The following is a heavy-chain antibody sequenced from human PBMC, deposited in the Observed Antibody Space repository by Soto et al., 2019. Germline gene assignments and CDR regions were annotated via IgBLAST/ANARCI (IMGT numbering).Heavy chain of an antibody. J-gene: IGHJ4*02. D-gene: IGHD3-22*01. Sequence: QVQLVESGGGVVQPGRSLRLSCAASGFTFSSYGMHWVRQAPGKWLEWVAVISYDGSNKYYADSVKGRFTISRDNSKNTLYLQMNSLRAEDTAVYYCAKGRAGDYYDSSGYSILDYWGQGTLVTVSS. CDR1: GFTFSSYG. CDR3: AKGRAGDYYDSSGYSILDY. V-gene: IGHV3-30*18. CDR2: ISYDGSNK.